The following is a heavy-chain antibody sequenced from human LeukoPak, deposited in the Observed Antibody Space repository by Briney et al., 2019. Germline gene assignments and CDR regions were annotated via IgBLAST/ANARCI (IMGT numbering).Heavy chain of an antibody. J-gene: IGHJ3*02. V-gene: IGHV3-30*18. D-gene: IGHD3-22*01. CDR3: AKDRSTYYYDSSGYYPDAFDI. Sequence: QPGRSLRLSCAASGFTFRSYGIHWVRQAPGKGLEWVAVISYDGSNKYYADSVKGRFTISRDNSKNTLYLQMNSLRAEDTAVYYCAKDRSTYYYDSSGYYPDAFDIWGQGTMVTVSS. CDR1: GFTFRSYG. CDR2: ISYDGSNK.